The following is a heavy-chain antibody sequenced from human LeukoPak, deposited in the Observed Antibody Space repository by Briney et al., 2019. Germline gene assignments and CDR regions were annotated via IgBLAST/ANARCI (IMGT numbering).Heavy chain of an antibody. D-gene: IGHD3-10*01. Sequence: SETLSLTCTVSGGSISSYYWSWIRQPPGKGLEWIGYIDYSGSTNYNPSLKSRVTISLDTSKNQFSLKLSSVTAADTAVYYCARAHSYYYGSGSLWGQGTLVTVSS. CDR2: IDYSGST. CDR1: GGSISSYY. CDR3: ARAHSYYYGSGSL. V-gene: IGHV4-59*01. J-gene: IGHJ4*02.